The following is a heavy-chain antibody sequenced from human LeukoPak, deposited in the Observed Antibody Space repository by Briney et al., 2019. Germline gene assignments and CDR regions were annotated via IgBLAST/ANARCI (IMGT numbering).Heavy chain of an antibody. V-gene: IGHV4-59*12. Sequence: PGGSLRLSCAASGFTFSSYAMSWIRQPPGKGLEWIGYIYYSGSTNYNPSLKSRVTISVDTSKNQFSLKLSSVTAADTAVYYCATYRPGSGYADYWGQGTLVTVSS. J-gene: IGHJ4*02. CDR1: GFTFSSYA. CDR3: ATYRPGSGYADY. D-gene: IGHD3-3*01. CDR2: IYYSGST.